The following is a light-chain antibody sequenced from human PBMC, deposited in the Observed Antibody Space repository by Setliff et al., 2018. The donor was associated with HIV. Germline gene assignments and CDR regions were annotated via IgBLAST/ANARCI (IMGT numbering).Light chain of an antibody. CDR3: TSYTSSYTLV. CDR2: EVS. CDR1: SSDVGGYNY. Sequence: QSALAQPASVSGSPGQSITISCTGTSSDVGGYNYVSWYQQHPGKATKVMIYEVSNRPSGVSNRFSGSKSGNTASLTISGLQAEDEADYHCTSYTSSYTLVFGTGTKV. V-gene: IGLV2-14*01. J-gene: IGLJ1*01.